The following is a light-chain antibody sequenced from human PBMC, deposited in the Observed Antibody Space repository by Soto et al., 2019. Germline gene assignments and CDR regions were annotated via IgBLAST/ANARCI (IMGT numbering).Light chain of an antibody. J-gene: IGKJ1*01. CDR1: QSISRW. CDR3: QQYVNYSSWT. V-gene: IGKV1-5*01. Sequence: DIQMTLSPSTLSASVGDRVTITCRASQSISRWLAWYQQKPGTAPKLLIYDASTLESGVPSRFSGSGSGTEFTLTIGSLQADDFATYYCQQYVNYSSWTFGQGTRVEIK. CDR2: DAS.